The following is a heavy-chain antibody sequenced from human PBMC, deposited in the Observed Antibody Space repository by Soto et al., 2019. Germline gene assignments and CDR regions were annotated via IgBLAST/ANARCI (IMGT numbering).Heavy chain of an antibody. Sequence: ASVKVSCKPSGYIFTDYSITWVRQAPGQGLEGMGIINPSGGSTGYAQKFQGRVTMTRDTSTSTVYMELRSLRSEDTAVYYCAREAGGYYVCWGQGTLVTVSS. V-gene: IGHV1-46*01. CDR2: INPSGGST. CDR1: GYIFTDYS. CDR3: AREAGGYYVC. D-gene: IGHD3-22*01. J-gene: IGHJ4*02.